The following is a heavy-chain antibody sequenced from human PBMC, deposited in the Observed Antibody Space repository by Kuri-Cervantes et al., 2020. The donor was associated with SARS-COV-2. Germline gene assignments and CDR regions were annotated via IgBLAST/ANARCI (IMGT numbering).Heavy chain of an antibody. D-gene: IGHD3-16*01. V-gene: IGHV3-30*03. CDR1: GFTFSSYG. J-gene: IGHJ6*02. CDR3: ARDYVWGYYYGMDV. CDR2: ISYDGSNK. Sequence: GGSLRLSCAASGFTFSSYGMHWVRQAPGKGLEWVAVISYDGSNKYYADSVKGRFTISRDNSKNTLYLQMNSLRAEDTAVYYCARDYVWGYYYGMDVWGQGTTVTVSS.